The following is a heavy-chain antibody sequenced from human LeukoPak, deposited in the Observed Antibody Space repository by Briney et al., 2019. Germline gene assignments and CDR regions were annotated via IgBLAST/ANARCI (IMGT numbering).Heavy chain of an antibody. CDR3: ASTHGGRGYTYGYGDFDY. V-gene: IGHV3-48*04. Sequence: GGSLRLSCAASRFTFSTYSMNWVRQAPGKGLEWVSGISWNSGSIGYADSVKGRFTISRDNAENSLFLQVNSLRAEDTAVYYCASTHGGRGYTYGYGDFDYWGQGTLVTVSS. CDR1: RFTFSTYS. J-gene: IGHJ4*02. D-gene: IGHD5-18*01. CDR2: ISWNSGSI.